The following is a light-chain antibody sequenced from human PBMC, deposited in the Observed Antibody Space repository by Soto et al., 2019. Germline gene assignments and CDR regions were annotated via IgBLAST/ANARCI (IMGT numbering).Light chain of an antibody. J-gene: IGLJ2*01. V-gene: IGLV2-14*01. CDR3: SSYTSSSVGV. CDR1: SSDVGGYNY. Sequence: QSALTQPASVSGSPGQSITISCTGTSSDVGGYNYVSWYQQHTGKAPKLMIYDVSNRPSGVSNRFSGSKSGNTASLTISGLQAEDEADYYCSSYTSSSVGVFGGGTKLTVL. CDR2: DVS.